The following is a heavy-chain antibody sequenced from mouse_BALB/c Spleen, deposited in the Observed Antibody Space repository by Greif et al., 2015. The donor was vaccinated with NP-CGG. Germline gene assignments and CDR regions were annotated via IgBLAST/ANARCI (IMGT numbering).Heavy chain of an antibody. D-gene: IGHD2-2*01. CDR1: GFSLTSCG. CDR3: ARRGNGYDWYFDV. J-gene: IGHJ1*01. CDR2: IWSGGST. V-gene: IGHV2-2*02. Sequence: VKLLESGPGLVQPSQSLSITCTVSGFSLTSCGVHWVRQSPGKGLEWLGVIWSGGSTDYNAAFISRLSISKDNSKSQVFFKMNSLQANDTAIYYCARRGNGYDWYFDVWGAGTTVTVSS.